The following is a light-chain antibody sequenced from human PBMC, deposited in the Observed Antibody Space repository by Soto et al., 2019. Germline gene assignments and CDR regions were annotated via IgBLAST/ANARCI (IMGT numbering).Light chain of an antibody. CDR3: SLYTSENAYV. CDR1: STDFVSYNR. CDR2: EVS. J-gene: IGLJ1*01. V-gene: IGLV2-18*01. Sequence: QSVLTQPPSVSGSPGQSATISCTGTSTDFVSYNRVSWYQQPPGTAPKLMIYEVSKRPSGVPDRFSGSKSGNTASLTISGIQAADEADYYCSLYTSENAYVFGTGTKLTVL.